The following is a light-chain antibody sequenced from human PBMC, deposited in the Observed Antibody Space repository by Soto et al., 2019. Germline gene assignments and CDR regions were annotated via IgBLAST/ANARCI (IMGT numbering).Light chain of an antibody. Sequence: EVVLTQSPATLSLSPGERATLSCRASQNVGIYLAWYQQKPGQAPRLLIYDASNRATGIPARFSGSGSATDFTLTISRLEAEDFAVYYCQQYGSSQTFGQGTKVEIK. CDR3: QQYGSSQT. CDR1: QNVGIY. V-gene: IGKV3-11*01. J-gene: IGKJ1*01. CDR2: DAS.